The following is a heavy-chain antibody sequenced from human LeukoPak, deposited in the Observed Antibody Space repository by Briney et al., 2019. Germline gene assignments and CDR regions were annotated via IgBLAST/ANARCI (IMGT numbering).Heavy chain of an antibody. CDR1: GGSIYSDIFY. V-gene: IGHV4-61*05. CDR3: ARLKRDRVSLYYFDY. D-gene: IGHD6-13*01. CDR2: IYYSGST. Sequence: SETLSLTCAVSGGSIYSDIFYWGWIRQTPGEGLEWLGYIYYSGSTNYNPSLKSRVTISVDTSKNQFSLKLSSVTAADTAVYYCARLKRDRVSLYYFDYWGQGTLVTVSS. J-gene: IGHJ4*02.